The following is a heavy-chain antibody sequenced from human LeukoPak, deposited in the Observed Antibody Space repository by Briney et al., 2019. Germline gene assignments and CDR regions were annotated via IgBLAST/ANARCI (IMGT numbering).Heavy chain of an antibody. D-gene: IGHD3-22*01. V-gene: IGHV4-59*01. J-gene: IGHJ4*02. Sequence: SETLSLTCTVSGGSISSYYWSLIRQPPGKGLEWIGYIYYSGSTNYNPSLKSRVTISVDTSKNQFSLKLSSVTAADTAVYYCARVGPYDSSGYLGYWGQGTLVTVSS. CDR3: ARVGPYDSSGYLGY. CDR1: GGSISSYY. CDR2: IYYSGST.